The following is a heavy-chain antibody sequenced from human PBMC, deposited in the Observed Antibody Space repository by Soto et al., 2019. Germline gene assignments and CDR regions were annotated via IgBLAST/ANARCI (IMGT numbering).Heavy chain of an antibody. CDR1: GFTFSSYA. V-gene: IGHV3-23*01. CDR2: ISGSGSST. Sequence: GGSLRLSCAASGFTFSSYAMSWVRQASGKGLEWVSAISGSGSSTYHADSVKGRFTISRDNSKNKLYLQMNSLRAEDTAIYYCSKGFFPKTTVTTPYFDYWGQGTLVTVSS. CDR3: SKGFFPKTTVTTPYFDY. D-gene: IGHD4-17*01. J-gene: IGHJ4*02.